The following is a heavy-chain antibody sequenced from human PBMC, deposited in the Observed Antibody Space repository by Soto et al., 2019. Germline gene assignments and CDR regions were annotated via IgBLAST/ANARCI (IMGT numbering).Heavy chain of an antibody. CDR3: ATRITVFGLLIPPFDP. J-gene: IGHJ5*02. CDR2: INHTGGT. D-gene: IGHD3-3*01. Sequence: AETLSLTCAVYGGSVNGYYWNWVRQPPGKGLEWIGEINHTGGTHYNPSLKSRVTMSVDTSKNQFSLRLSSVTAADTAIYYCATRITVFGLLIPPFDPWGQGIQVTVSS. V-gene: IGHV4-34*01. CDR1: GGSVNGYY.